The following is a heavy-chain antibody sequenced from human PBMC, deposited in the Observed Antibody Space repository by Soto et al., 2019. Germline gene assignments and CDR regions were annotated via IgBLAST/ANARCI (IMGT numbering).Heavy chain of an antibody. CDR3: ARVERGTATTVVDAFDI. Sequence: PSETLSLTCTVSGGSISRYYWSWIRQPPGKGLEWIGYIYYSGSTNYNPSLKSRVTISVDTSKNQFSLKMSSVTAADTALYYCARVERGTATTVVDAFDIWGPGTMVTVSS. CDR2: IYYSGST. J-gene: IGHJ3*02. CDR1: GGSISRYY. V-gene: IGHV4-59*12. D-gene: IGHD1-1*01.